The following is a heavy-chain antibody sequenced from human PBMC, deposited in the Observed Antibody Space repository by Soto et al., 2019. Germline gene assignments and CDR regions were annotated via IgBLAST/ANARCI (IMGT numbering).Heavy chain of an antibody. D-gene: IGHD6-13*01. J-gene: IGHJ5*02. V-gene: IGHV4-34*01. CDR2: INYGGST. CDR1: GGSFSNYY. CDR3: ATCSVSWPHNWFDP. Sequence: SETLSLTCAVYGGSFSNYYWSWIRQPPGKGLEWIGEINYGGSTNYNPSLKSRLTMSVDTSKNQFSLRLSSVTAADTAVYYCATCSVSWPHNWFDPRGQRTRVTVSS.